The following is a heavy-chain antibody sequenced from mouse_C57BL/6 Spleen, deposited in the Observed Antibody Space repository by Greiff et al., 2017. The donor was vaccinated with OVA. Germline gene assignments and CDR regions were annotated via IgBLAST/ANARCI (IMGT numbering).Heavy chain of an antibody. J-gene: IGHJ2*01. V-gene: IGHV1-55*01. CDR1: GYTFTSYW. Sequence: QVQLQQSGAELVKPGASVKMSCKASGYTFTSYWITWVKQRPGQGLEWIGDIYPGSGSTNYNEKFKSKATLTVDTSSSTAYMQLSSLTSEDSAVYYCARRTTVVATDWGQGTTLTVSS. CDR2: IYPGSGST. CDR3: ARRTTVVATD. D-gene: IGHD1-1*01.